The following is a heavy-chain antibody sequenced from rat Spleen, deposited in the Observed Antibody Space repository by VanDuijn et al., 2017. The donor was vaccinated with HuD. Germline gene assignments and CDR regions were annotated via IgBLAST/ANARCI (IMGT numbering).Heavy chain of an antibody. D-gene: IGHD4-3*01. CDR3: ATQSIIRVPLFDY. Sequence: EVQLVESGGGFVQPGRSLKLSCAASGFTFSDYTMAWVRQAPKKGLEWVATIVYDGTRTYFRDSVKGRFTLSRDNTKSTLYLQMDSLRSEDTATYYCATQSIIRVPLFDYWGQGVMVTVSS. J-gene: IGHJ2*01. V-gene: IGHV5S10*01. CDR1: GFTFSDYT. CDR2: IVYDGTRT.